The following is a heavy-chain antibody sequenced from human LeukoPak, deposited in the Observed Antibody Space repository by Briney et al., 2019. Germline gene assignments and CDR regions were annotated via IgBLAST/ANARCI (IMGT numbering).Heavy chain of an antibody. J-gene: IGHJ3*02. CDR2: IRYDGSNK. CDR1: GFTFSSYG. V-gene: IGHV3-30*02. Sequence: GGSPRLSCAASGFTFSSYGMHWVRQAPGKGLEWVAFIRYDGSNKYYADSVKGRFTISRDNSKNTLYLQMNSLRAEDTAVYYCAKDSAVSGSYPDASDIWGQGTMVTVSS. D-gene: IGHD1-26*01. CDR3: AKDSAVSGSYPDASDI.